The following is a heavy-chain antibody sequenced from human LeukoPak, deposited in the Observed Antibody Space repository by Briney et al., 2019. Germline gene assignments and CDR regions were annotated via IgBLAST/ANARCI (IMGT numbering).Heavy chain of an antibody. J-gene: IGHJ4*02. V-gene: IGHV3-7*01. CDR3: ARCRDGYKHFDY. D-gene: IGHD5-24*01. Sequence: GGSLRLSCAASGFTFSSYYMSWVRQAPGKGLEWVANIKHDGSEKFYVDSVKGRFTISRNNAKNSLYLQMNSLRAEDTAVYYCARCRDGYKHFDYWGQGILVTVSS. CDR2: IKHDGSEK. CDR1: GFTFSSYY.